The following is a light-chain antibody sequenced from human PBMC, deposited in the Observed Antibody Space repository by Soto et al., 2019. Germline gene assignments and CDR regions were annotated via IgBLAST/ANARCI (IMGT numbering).Light chain of an antibody. CDR3: HQYNNWPRT. CDR1: QSVSSN. V-gene: IGKV3-15*01. J-gene: IGKJ1*01. CDR2: GAS. Sequence: IVVTPSPATLSVSPGERATLSGVASQSVSSNLAWYQQKPGQAPRLLIYGASTRATGIPARFSGSRSGTEFTLTISSLQSEDFAVYYCHQYNNWPRTFGQGTKVDI.